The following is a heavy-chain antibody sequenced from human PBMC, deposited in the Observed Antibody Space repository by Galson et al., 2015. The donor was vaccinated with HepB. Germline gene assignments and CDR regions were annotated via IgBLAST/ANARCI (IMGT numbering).Heavy chain of an antibody. D-gene: IGHD3-22*01. CDR3: AKTPTYYYDSSGYIYYFDY. Sequence: SLRLSCAASGFTFDDYAMHWVRQAPGKGLEWVSGISWNSGSIGYADSVKGRVTISRDNAKNSLYLQMNSLRAEDTALYYCAKTPTYYYDSSGYIYYFDYWGQGALVTVSS. V-gene: IGHV3-9*01. J-gene: IGHJ4*02. CDR2: ISWNSGSI. CDR1: GFTFDDYA.